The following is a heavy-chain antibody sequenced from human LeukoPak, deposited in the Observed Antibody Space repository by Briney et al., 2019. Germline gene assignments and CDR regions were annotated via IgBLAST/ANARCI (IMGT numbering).Heavy chain of an antibody. CDR1: GYSFTSYW. J-gene: IGHJ3*02. D-gene: IGHD3-22*01. CDR2: IYPGDYDT. Sequence: GESLKISCKGSGYSFTSYWIGWVRQMPGKGLEWMGIIYPGDYDTRYSASFKGQVTISADKSISNAYLQWSSLKASDTAMYYCARGYYYDSSGYYYDAFDIWGQGTMVTVSS. V-gene: IGHV5-51*01. CDR3: ARGYYYDSSGYYYDAFDI.